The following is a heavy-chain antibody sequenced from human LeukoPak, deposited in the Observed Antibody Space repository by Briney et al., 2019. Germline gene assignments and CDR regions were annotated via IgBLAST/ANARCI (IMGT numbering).Heavy chain of an antibody. J-gene: IGHJ4*02. Sequence: ASVKVSCKASGGTFSSYAISWVRQAPGQGLEWMGGIIPIFGTANYAQKFQGRVTITTDESTSTAYMELSSLRSEDTAVYYCALPNTYYYDSSGPIKFDYWGQGTLVTVSS. CDR2: IIPIFGTA. V-gene: IGHV1-69*05. CDR1: GGTFSSYA. CDR3: ALPNTYYYDSSGPIKFDY. D-gene: IGHD3-22*01.